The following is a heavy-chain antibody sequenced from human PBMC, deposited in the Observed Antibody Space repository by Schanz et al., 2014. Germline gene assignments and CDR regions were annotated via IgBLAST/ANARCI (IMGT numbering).Heavy chain of an antibody. D-gene: IGHD5-18*01. CDR1: GFSVSTNY. V-gene: IGHV3-53*01. CDR2: MYINSGST. J-gene: IGHJ3*01. Sequence: EVQLVESGGGLIQPGGSLRLSCAVSGFSVSTNYMSWVRQAPGKGLEWISSMYINSGSTQYADSVKGRFIISRDSSKNTPSLKMNSLRAEDNAVYFCARDGGRDGYNLAFDVWGQGTLVTVSS. CDR3: ARDGGRDGYNLAFDV.